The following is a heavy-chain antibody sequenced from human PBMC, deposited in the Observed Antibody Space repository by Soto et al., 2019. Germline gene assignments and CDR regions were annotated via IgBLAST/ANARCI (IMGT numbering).Heavy chain of an antibody. J-gene: IGHJ4*02. CDR1: GFYFNNYA. Sequence: PGGSLRLSCAVSGFYFNNYAISWVRQAPGKGLEWVSAISGSGGSTYYADSVKGRFTISRDNSKNTLYLQMNSLRAEDTAVYYCAKDFRPIVRWGQGTLVTVSS. CDR2: ISGSGGST. D-gene: IGHD2-21*01. CDR3: AKDFRPIVR. V-gene: IGHV3-23*01.